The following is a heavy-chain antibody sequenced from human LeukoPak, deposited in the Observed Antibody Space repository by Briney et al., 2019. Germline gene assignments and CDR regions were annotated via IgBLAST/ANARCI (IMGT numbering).Heavy chain of an antibody. V-gene: IGHV3-49*03. J-gene: IGHJ4*02. CDR3: TRAIAAAGGYYFDY. CDR1: GFTFGDYA. CDR2: VRSKAYGGTT. D-gene: IGHD6-13*01. Sequence: GGSLRLSCTASGFTFGDYAMSWFRQAPGKGLEWVGFVRSKAYGGTTEYAASVKGRFTISRDDSKSIAYLQMNSLKTEDTAVYYCTRAIAAAGGYYFDYWGQGTLVTDSS.